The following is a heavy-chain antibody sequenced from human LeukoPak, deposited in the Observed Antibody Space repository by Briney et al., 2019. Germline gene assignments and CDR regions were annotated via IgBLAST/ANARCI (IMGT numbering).Heavy chain of an antibody. D-gene: IGHD3-3*01. V-gene: IGHV1-69*05. Sequence: GSSVKVSCKASGGTFSSYAISWVRQAPGQGLEWMGRIIPIFGTANYAQKFQGRVTITTDESTSTAYMELSSLRSEDTAVYYCASGSYYDFWSGYSRYYYYYMDAWGKGTTVTVSS. CDR2: IIPIFGTA. CDR1: GGTFSSYA. CDR3: ASGSYYDFWSGYSRYYYYYMDA. J-gene: IGHJ6*03.